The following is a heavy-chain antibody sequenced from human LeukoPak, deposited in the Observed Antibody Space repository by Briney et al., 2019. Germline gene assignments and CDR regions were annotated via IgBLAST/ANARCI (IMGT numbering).Heavy chain of an antibody. CDR2: IYYSGST. D-gene: IGHD3-10*01. Sequence: KPSETLSLTCTVSGGSISSYYWSWIRQPPGKGLEWIGYIYYSGSTNYNPSLKSRVTISVDTSKNQFSLKLSSVTAADTAVYYCARSIDVNYYGSGRGHYFDYWGQGTLVTVSS. CDR1: GGSISSYY. V-gene: IGHV4-59*08. J-gene: IGHJ4*02. CDR3: ARSIDVNYYGSGRGHYFDY.